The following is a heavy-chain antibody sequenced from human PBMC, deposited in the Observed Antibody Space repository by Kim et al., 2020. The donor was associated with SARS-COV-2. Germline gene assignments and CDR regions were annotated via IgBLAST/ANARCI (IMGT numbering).Heavy chain of an antibody. Sequence: RVTISVDTSKNQFSLKLSSVTAADTAVYYCARGPTNYYDSSGYYRGIDYWGQGTLVTVSS. D-gene: IGHD3-22*01. CDR3: ARGPTNYYDSSGYYRGIDY. J-gene: IGHJ4*02. V-gene: IGHV4-59*09.